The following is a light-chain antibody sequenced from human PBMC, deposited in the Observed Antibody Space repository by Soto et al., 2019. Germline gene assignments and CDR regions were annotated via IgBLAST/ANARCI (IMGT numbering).Light chain of an antibody. Sequence: EIVMTQSPATLSVSPGERATLSCRASQSVSDNLAWYQQKPGQAPRLLIYGASTRATGIPGRFSGSGSGTEFTLTITSLQSEDFAVYYCQQYNSWLTWTFGQGTKVEI. CDR3: QQYNSWLTWT. V-gene: IGKV3-15*01. CDR1: QSVSDN. J-gene: IGKJ1*01. CDR2: GAS.